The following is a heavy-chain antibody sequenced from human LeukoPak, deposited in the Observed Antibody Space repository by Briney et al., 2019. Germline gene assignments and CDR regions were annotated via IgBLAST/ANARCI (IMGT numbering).Heavy chain of an antibody. J-gene: IGHJ4*02. V-gene: IGHV5-51*01. D-gene: IGHD3-22*01. Sequence: GESLKISCKGSGYSFTSYWIGRVRQMPGKGLEWMGIIHSGNSATRYSPSFQGQVTISADKSISTAFLQWSSLKASDTAMYYCARSSSYYDGSGYYYFDYWGQGTLVTVSS. CDR3: ARSSSYYDGSGYYYFDY. CDR1: GYSFTSYW. CDR2: IHSGNSAT.